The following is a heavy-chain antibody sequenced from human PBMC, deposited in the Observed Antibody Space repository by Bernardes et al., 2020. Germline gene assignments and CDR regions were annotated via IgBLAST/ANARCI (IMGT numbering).Heavy chain of an antibody. J-gene: IGHJ5*02. D-gene: IGHD1-26*01. CDR2: ISAYNGNT. CDR1: GYTFTSYG. Sequence: ASVKVSCKASGYTFTSYGISWVRQAPGQGLEWMGWISAYNGNTNYAQKLQGRVTMTTDTSTSTAYMELRSLRSDDTAVYYCARNPIVGATTQNKYNWFDPWGQGTLVTVSS. CDR3: ARNPIVGATTQNKYNWFDP. V-gene: IGHV1-18*01.